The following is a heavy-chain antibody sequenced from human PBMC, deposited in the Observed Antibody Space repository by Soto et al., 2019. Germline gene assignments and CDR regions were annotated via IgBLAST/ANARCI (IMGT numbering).Heavy chain of an antibody. CDR3: ARGDCVGGSSNSLAGSFYYYMDV. CDR2: INSDWSVS. Sequence: EVKLVESGGGLVQPGGSLRRSCAASGFTFSNYWMYWVRQAPGQGLVWVSRINSDWSVSKYADSVKGRITISRDNVKNTRYLQRNCLSVEDTAVYYCARGDCVGGSSNSLAGSFYYYMDVWGKGTTVTVSS. D-gene: IGHD3-16*01. V-gene: IGHV3-74*03. CDR1: GFTFSNYW. J-gene: IGHJ6*03.